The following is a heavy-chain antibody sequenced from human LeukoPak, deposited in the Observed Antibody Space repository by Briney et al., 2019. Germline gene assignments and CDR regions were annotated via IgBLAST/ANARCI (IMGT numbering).Heavy chain of an antibody. Sequence: GGSLRLSCAASGFTFSSYSMNWVRQAPGKGLEWVSYIGSSSTTIYYADSMKGRFTISRDNAKNSLYLQMNSLRAEDTAVYYCAREVGIDYWGQGTLVTVSS. V-gene: IGHV3-48*01. J-gene: IGHJ4*02. CDR1: GFTFSSYS. D-gene: IGHD1-26*01. CDR3: AREVGIDY. CDR2: IGSSSTTI.